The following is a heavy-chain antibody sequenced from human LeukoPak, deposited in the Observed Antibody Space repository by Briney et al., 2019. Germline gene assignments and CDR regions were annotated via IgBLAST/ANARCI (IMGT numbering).Heavy chain of an antibody. CDR2: IYYSGST. V-gene: IGHV4-59*01. CDR1: GGSISSYY. D-gene: IGHD2-15*01. CDR3: ARTGYCSGNSCYLNPIDY. J-gene: IGHJ4*02. Sequence: SETLSLTCTVSGGSISSYYWSWIRQPPGKGLEWIGYIYYSGSTNYNPSLKSRVTISVDTSKNQLSLKLSSVTAEDTAVYYCARTGYCSGNSCYLNPIDYWGQGTLVTVSS.